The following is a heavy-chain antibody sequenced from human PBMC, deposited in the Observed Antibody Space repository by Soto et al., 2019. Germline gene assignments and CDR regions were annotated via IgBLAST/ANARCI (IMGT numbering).Heavy chain of an antibody. D-gene: IGHD6-6*01. Sequence: GGSLRLSCAASGFTFSSYAMSWVRQAPGKGLEWVSTLSGSGGNTYYADSVKGRLTISRDNSKNTLYLQMNSLRAEDTAVYYCAKGGSSSSFDYWGQGTLVTVSS. V-gene: IGHV3-23*01. CDR1: GFTFSSYA. J-gene: IGHJ4*02. CDR3: AKGGSSSSFDY. CDR2: LSGSGGNT.